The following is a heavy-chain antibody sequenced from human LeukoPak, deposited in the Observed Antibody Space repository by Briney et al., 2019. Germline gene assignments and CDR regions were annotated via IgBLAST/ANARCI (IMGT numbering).Heavy chain of an antibody. J-gene: IGHJ3*02. CDR2: IFPGNSET. CDR1: GYSFNAYW. CDR3: ARHTYYFDSSGYFGHGDAFDI. Sequence: GESLKIPCKGSGYSFNAYWIAWVRRMPGKGLEWMGIIFPGNSETRYSPSFQGQVTISADKSISTAYLQWSSLKASDTAMYYCARHTYYFDSSGYFGHGDAFDIWGQGTMVSVSS. V-gene: IGHV5-51*01. D-gene: IGHD3-22*01.